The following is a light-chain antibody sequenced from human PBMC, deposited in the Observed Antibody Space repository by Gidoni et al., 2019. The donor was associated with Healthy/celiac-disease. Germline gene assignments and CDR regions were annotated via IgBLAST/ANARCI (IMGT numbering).Light chain of an antibody. J-gene: IGLJ2*01. CDR2: DVS. CDR3: CSYAGSYTWV. CDR1: SSDVGGYNY. V-gene: IGLV2-11*01. Sequence: QSALTQPRSVSGSPGQSVTISCTGTSSDVGGYNYVSWYQQHPGKATKLMIYDVSKRPSGVPDRFSGSKSGNTASLTISGLQAEDEADYYCCSYAGSYTWVFGGGIKLTVL.